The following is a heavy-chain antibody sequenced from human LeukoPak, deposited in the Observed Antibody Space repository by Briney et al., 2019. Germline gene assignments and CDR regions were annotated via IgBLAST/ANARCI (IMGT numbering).Heavy chain of an antibody. CDR3: AKGDCSGGSCYVGYDMDV. CDR1: GFGFDGYA. V-gene: IGHV3-9*01. CDR2: ISYNSGSV. D-gene: IGHD2-15*01. J-gene: IGHJ6*02. Sequence: GRSLRLSCAASGFGFDGYAMHWVRQAPGKGLEWVSGISYNSGSVGYVDSVKGRFTISRDNAKNSLYLQMNSLRPEDTALYYCAKGDCSGGSCYVGYDMDVWGQGTTVTVSS.